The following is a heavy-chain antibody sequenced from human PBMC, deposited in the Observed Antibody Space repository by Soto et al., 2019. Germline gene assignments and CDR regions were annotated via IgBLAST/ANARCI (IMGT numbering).Heavy chain of an antibody. CDR2: ISGNGDTT. Sequence: EVKLLESGGGLVQPGGSLRLSCAASGFTFSSSAMSWVRQAPGKGLDWVSAISGNGDTTYYADSVKGRFTISRDISKNTLYLQMNSLRADDTAVYYCAKIRGYDLGSTTFQHWGQGTLVTVSS. CDR3: AKIRGYDLGSTTFQH. D-gene: IGHD5-12*01. CDR1: GFTFSSSA. V-gene: IGHV3-23*01. J-gene: IGHJ1*01.